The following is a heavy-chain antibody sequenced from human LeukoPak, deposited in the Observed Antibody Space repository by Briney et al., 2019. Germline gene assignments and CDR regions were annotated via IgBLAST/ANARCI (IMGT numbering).Heavy chain of an antibody. CDR3: AREIPGVTYYFDY. CDR2: IYSGGRT. CDR1: GFTVSSNY. Sequence: GGSLRLSCAASGFTVSSNYMSWVRQAPGKGLEWVSVIYSGGRTYYADSVKGRFTISRDNSKNTLYLQMNSLRAEDTAVYYCAREIPGVTYYFDYWGQGTLVTASS. V-gene: IGHV3-66*01. D-gene: IGHD2-21*01. J-gene: IGHJ4*02.